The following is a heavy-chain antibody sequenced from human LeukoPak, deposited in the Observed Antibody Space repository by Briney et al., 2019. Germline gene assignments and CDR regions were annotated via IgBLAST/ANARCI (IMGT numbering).Heavy chain of an antibody. J-gene: IGHJ4*02. CDR1: GYTFTSYG. CDR3: ARTSVGAAAGTVDYGY. CDR2: ISAYNGST. V-gene: IGHV1-18*01. D-gene: IGHD6-13*01. Sequence: ASVKVSCKASGYTFTSYGISWVRQAPGQGLEWMGWISAYNGSTNYAQKLQGRVTMTTDTSTSTAYMELRSLRSDDTAVYYCARTSVGAAAGTVDYGYWGQGTLVTVSS.